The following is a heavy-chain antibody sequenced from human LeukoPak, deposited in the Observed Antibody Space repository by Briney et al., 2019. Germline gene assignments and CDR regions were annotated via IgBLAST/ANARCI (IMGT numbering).Heavy chain of an antibody. D-gene: IGHD2-8*02. V-gene: IGHV4-59*01. Sequence: SETLSLTCTVSVGSIISYYWSWIRQPPGKGLEWIGYIYYSGSTNYNPSLKSRVTISVDTSKNQFSLKLSSVTAADTAVYYCARAGGALDAFDIWGQGTMVTVSS. CDR1: VGSIISYY. CDR3: ARAGGALDAFDI. CDR2: IYYSGST. J-gene: IGHJ3*02.